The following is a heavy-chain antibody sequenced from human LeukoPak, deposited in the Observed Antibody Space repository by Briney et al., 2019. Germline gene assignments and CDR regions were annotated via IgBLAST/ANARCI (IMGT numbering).Heavy chain of an antibody. V-gene: IGHV4-31*03. J-gene: IGHJ4*02. Sequence: KPSETLSLTCTVSGGSISSGGYYWSWVRQHPEKGLEWIGYIYYSGTAHYNPSLKSRVTMSVDTSKNQFSLKLDSVTAADTAVYYCARFSNDHGVKFDYWGQGTLVTVSS. D-gene: IGHD4-17*01. CDR1: GGSISSGGYY. CDR2: IYYSGTA. CDR3: ARFSNDHGVKFDY.